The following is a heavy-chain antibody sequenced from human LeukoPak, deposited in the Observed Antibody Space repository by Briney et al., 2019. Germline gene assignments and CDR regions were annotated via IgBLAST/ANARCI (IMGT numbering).Heavy chain of an antibody. D-gene: IGHD3-10*01. Sequence: SETLSLTYTVSGGSFSSGGYYWSWIRQHPGKGLEWIGYIYYSGSTYYNPSLKSRVTISVDTSKNQFSLKLSSVTAADTAVYYCARDKPPRITMVRGVSGAFDIWGQGTMVTVSS. J-gene: IGHJ3*02. CDR1: GGSFSSGGYY. CDR3: ARDKPPRITMVRGVSGAFDI. V-gene: IGHV4-31*03. CDR2: IYYSGST.